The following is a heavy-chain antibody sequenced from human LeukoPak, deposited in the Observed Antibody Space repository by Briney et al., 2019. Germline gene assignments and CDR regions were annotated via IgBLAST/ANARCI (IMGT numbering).Heavy chain of an antibody. D-gene: IGHD2-2*01. J-gene: IGHJ3*02. CDR3: ARPGYCSSTSCYRGGASDI. CDR2: IYYSGST. Sequence: ASETLSLTCTVSGGSISSSSYYWGWIRQPPGKGLEWIGSIYYSGSTYYNPSLKSRVTISVDTSKNQFSLKLSSVTAADTAVYYCARPGYCSSTSCYRGGASDIWGQGTMVTVSS. CDR1: GGSISSSSYY. V-gene: IGHV4-39*01.